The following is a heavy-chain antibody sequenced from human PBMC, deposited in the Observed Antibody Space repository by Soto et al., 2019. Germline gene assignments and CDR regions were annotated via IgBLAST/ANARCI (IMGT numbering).Heavy chain of an antibody. CDR3: AKDGGYSYGFDYYGMDV. Sequence: PGGSLRLSCAASGFTFSSYWMHWVRQAPGKGLVWVSRINSDGSSTSYADSVKGRFTISRDNAKNTLYLQMNSLRAEDTAVYYCAKDGGYSYGFDYYGMDVWGQGTTVTVSS. V-gene: IGHV3-74*01. J-gene: IGHJ6*02. CDR1: GFTFSSYW. D-gene: IGHD5-18*01. CDR2: INSDGSST.